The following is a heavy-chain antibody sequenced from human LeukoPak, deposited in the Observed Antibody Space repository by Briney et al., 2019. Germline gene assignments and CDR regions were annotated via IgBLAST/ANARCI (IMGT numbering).Heavy chain of an antibody. CDR2: INSDGSST. V-gene: IGHV3-74*01. D-gene: IGHD6-13*01. Sequence: GGSLRLSCAASGFTFSSYWMHWVRQAPGKGLVWVSRINSDGSSTSYADSVKGRFTISRDNAKNTLYLQMNSLRAEDTAVYYCARDQGIAAAGTDYYYYGMDVWGQGTTVTVSS. CDR3: ARDQGIAAAGTDYYYYGMDV. CDR1: GFTFSSYW. J-gene: IGHJ6*02.